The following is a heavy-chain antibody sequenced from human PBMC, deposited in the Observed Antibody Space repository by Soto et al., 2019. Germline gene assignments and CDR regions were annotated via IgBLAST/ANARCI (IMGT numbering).Heavy chain of an antibody. V-gene: IGHV3-23*01. CDR3: ARDSGTYRFDAFDV. CDR1: GFRFESQA. J-gene: IGHJ3*01. Sequence: DVQLLESGGGLVQPGGSLRLSCLVSGFRFESQAMNSVRQAPGRGLEWVSRITASGGLTDYADSVKGRFTVSRDNSKNTLYLQLNSLRVDDTAIYYCARDSGTYRFDAFDVWGQGTMVSVSS. CDR2: ITASGGLT. D-gene: IGHD1-26*01.